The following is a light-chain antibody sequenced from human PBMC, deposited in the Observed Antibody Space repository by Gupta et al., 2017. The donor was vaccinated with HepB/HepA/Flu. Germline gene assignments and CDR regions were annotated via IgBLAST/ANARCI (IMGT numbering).Light chain of an antibody. V-gene: IGLV2-14*03. Sequence: QSALTQPASVSGSPGQSITISCTGTINDVGGYNHVSWYQQHPGKVPKRLISYVSNRPSGVSTRCSCSTSCNNASPQTSVLQAEDEADDYCSLSPSRITYVVFGGGTNLTVL. CDR3: SLSPSRITYVV. J-gene: IGLJ2*01. CDR1: INDVGGYNH. CDR2: YVS.